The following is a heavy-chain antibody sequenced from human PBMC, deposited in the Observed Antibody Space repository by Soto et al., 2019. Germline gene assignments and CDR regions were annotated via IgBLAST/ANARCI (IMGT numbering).Heavy chain of an antibody. CDR2: INPSGGST. V-gene: IGHV1-46*03. J-gene: IGHJ6*02. Sequence: ASVKVSCKASGYTFTSYYMHWVRQAPGQGLEWMGIINPSGGSTSYAQKFQGRVTLTRDTSTSTVYLELSSLRSEDTAVYYFARETTLVCFGEFGEYNYYYYGMDVRHQLPTGTFAS. D-gene: IGHD3-10*01. CDR1: GYTFTSYY. CDR3: ARETTLVCFGEFGEYNYYYYGMDV.